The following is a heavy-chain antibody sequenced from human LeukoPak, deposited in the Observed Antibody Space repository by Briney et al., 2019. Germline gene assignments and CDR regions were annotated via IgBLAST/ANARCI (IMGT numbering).Heavy chain of an antibody. J-gene: IGHJ4*02. V-gene: IGHV4-4*07. Sequence: VXXXSXXSYYWSWIRQPAGKGXEWIGRIYTSGSTNYNPSLKSRVTMSVDTSKNQFSLKLSSVTAADTAVYYCXXXXXXXXXXVXXXXFDYWGXGTLVTVSS. CDR2: IYTSGST. CDR1: XXSXXSYY. CDR3: XXXXXXXXXXVXXXXFDY.